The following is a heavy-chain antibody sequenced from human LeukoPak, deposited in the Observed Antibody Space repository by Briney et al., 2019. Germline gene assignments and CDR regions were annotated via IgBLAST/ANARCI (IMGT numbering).Heavy chain of an antibody. CDR1: GFTFSTYA. V-gene: IGHV3-30*04. D-gene: IGHD5-18*01. CDR3: ARDDRSYSYGRGALDI. CDR2: MPYDGRRK. Sequence: GGSLRLSCTASGFTFSTYAMNWVRQAPGKGLEWGGVMPYDGRRKYDPGSVKGRFTIYRDNSKNPLSRQMSSLRAEDTAVYYCARDDRSYSYGRGALDIWGQGTMVTVSS. J-gene: IGHJ3*02.